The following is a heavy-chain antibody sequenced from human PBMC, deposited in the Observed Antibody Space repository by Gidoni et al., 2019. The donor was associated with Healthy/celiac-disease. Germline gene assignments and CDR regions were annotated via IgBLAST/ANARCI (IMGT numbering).Heavy chain of an antibody. CDR3: ARESAALDAFDI. Sequence: EVQMVESGGGLIQPGGSMRLSCAASGFTVSSNYMSWVRQAPGKGLVWVSVIYSGGSTYYADSVKGRFTISRDNSKNTLYLQMNSLRAEDTAVYYCARESAALDAFDIWGQGTMVTVSS. CDR1: GFTVSSNY. V-gene: IGHV3-53*01. J-gene: IGHJ3*02. CDR2: IYSGGST. D-gene: IGHD6-25*01.